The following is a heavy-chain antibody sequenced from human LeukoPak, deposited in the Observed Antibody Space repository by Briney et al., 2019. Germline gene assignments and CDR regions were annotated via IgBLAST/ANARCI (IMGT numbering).Heavy chain of an antibody. V-gene: IGHV1-18*01. CDR3: ARDFVDYYDSSGYDY. D-gene: IGHD3-22*01. J-gene: IGHJ4*02. Sequence: ASVKVSFKASGYTFTSYGISWVRQAPGQGLEWMGWINTYNGNTNYAQKLQGRVTMTTDTSTSTAYMELRSLRSDDTAVYYCARDFVDYYDSSGYDYWGQGTLVTVSS. CDR2: INTYNGNT. CDR1: GYTFTSYG.